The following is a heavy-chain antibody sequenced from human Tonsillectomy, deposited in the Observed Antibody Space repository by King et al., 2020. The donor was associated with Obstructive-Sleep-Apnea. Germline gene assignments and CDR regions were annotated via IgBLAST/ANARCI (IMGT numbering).Heavy chain of an antibody. Sequence: VQLVESGGGLVQPGKSLRLSCAASGFTFDDYGLHWVRQAPGKGLEWVSSISWNSGHIIYADSVKGRFTISRDNAINSLYLQMNSLRPEDTALYYCVKGFSVQLGHFDNWGQGALVTVSS. D-gene: IGHD1-1*01. CDR1: GFTFDDYG. CDR3: VKGFSVQLGHFDN. J-gene: IGHJ4*02. CDR2: ISWNSGHI. V-gene: IGHV3-9*01.